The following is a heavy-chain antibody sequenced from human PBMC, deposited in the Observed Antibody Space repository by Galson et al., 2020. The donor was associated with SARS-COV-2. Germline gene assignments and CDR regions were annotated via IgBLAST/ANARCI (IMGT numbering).Heavy chain of an antibody. CDR3: TLVGQTSSVWAFDY. J-gene: IGHJ4*02. D-gene: IGHD3-22*01. CDR2: IFHDGSDK. Sequence: GGTLRLSCAASGFTFSSHATNWVRQPPGKGLQWMAQIFHDGSDKYYGDPVKGRFTISRDSSKYTVYLQRNNLIADDTAVYYCTLVGQTSSVWAFDYWGRGTLVTVSS. CDR1: GFTFSSHA. V-gene: IGHV3-33*01.